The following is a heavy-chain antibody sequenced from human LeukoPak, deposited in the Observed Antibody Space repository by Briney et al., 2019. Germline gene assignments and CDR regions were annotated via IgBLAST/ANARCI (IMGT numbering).Heavy chain of an antibody. CDR2: ISAYNGNT. CDR3: ARGRGEQWLVQPPYDY. Sequence: ASVKVSCEASGYTFTSYGISWVRQAPGQGLEWMGWISAYNGNTNYAQKLQGRVTMTTDTSTSTAYMELRSLRSDDTAVYYCARGRGEQWLVQPPYDYWGQGTLVTVSS. D-gene: IGHD6-19*01. CDR1: GYTFTSYG. V-gene: IGHV1-18*01. J-gene: IGHJ4*02.